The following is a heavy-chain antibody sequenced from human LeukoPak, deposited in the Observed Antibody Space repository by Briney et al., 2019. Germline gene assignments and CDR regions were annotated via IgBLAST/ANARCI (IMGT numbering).Heavy chain of an antibody. CDR1: GFTFSSYA. D-gene: IGHD2-21*01. CDR3: ASNPLR. CDR2: ITGSGGST. J-gene: IGHJ4*02. V-gene: IGHV3-23*01. Sequence: QTGGSLRLSCAASGFTFSSYAFTWVRQAPGKGLEWVSTITGSGGSTYYADSVKGRFSISRDNSNNTLYLQMNSLRAEDTAVYYCASNPLRWGQGTLVTVSS.